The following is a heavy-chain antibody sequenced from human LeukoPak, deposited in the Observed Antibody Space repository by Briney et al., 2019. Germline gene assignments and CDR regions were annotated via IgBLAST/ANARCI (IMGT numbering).Heavy chain of an antibody. V-gene: IGHV3-74*01. CDR3: AHDLPGGGVCGRFDY. J-gene: IGHJ4*02. CDR1: GFTFSSDW. Sequence: PGGSLRLSCAASGFTFSSDWMHWVRQAPGKGLVWVSRINRDGRSTTYADSVKGRFTISRDNAKNTLYLQMDSLRAEDTAVYYCAHDLPGGGVCGRFDYWGQGTLVTVSS. CDR2: INRDGRST. D-gene: IGHD3-10*01.